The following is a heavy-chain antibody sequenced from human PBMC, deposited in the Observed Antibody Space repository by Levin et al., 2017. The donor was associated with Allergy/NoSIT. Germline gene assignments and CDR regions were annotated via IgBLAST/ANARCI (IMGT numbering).Heavy chain of an antibody. D-gene: IGHD5-18*01. Sequence: SCAASGFTFSSYAMHWVRQAPGKGLEWVAVISYDGSNKYYADSVKGRFTISRDNSKNTLYLQMNSLRAEDTAVYYCARGGWIQLWLLPDYWGQGTLVTVSS. CDR2: ISYDGSNK. CDR3: ARGGWIQLWLLPDY. J-gene: IGHJ4*02. CDR1: GFTFSSYA. V-gene: IGHV3-30*04.